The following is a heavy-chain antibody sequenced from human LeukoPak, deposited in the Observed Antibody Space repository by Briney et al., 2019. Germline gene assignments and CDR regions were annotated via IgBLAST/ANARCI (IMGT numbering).Heavy chain of an antibody. Sequence: HPGGSLRLSCAASGFTFSSYWMSWVRQAPGKGLEWVANIKQDGSEKYYVDSVKGRFTISRDNAKNSLYLQMNSLRAEGTAVYYCARENRVWFGESSTYYYYYYYMDVWGKGTTVTVSS. CDR3: ARENRVWFGESSTYYYYYYYMDV. V-gene: IGHV3-7*01. J-gene: IGHJ6*03. CDR2: IKQDGSEK. CDR1: GFTFSSYW. D-gene: IGHD3-10*01.